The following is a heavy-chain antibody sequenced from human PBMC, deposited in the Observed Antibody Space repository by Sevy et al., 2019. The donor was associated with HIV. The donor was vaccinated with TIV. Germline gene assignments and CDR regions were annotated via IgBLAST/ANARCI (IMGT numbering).Heavy chain of an antibody. D-gene: IGHD5-18*01. CDR3: AKEYSYGYYFDY. CDR1: GFTFSSYG. J-gene: IGHJ4*02. CDR2: IQYDGSNK. Sequence: GGSLRLSCAASGFTFSSYGMHWVRQAPGKGLEWVAFIQYDGSNKYYADSVKGRFTISRDNSKNTLYLQMNSLRAEDTAVYYCAKEYSYGYYFDYWGQGTLVTVSS. V-gene: IGHV3-30*02.